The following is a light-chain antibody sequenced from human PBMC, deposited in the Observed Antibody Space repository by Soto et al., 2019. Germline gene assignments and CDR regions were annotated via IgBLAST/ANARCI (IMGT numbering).Light chain of an antibody. Sequence: QSVLTQPPSASGTPGQRVTISCSGSSSNIGSNTVNWYQQLPGTAPTLLIYSNNQRPSGVPDRFSCSKSGTSASLAISGLQSEDEADYYCAAWDDSLNGRVFGGGTKVTVL. CDR3: AAWDDSLNGRV. V-gene: IGLV1-44*01. CDR1: SSNIGSNT. CDR2: SNN. J-gene: IGLJ3*02.